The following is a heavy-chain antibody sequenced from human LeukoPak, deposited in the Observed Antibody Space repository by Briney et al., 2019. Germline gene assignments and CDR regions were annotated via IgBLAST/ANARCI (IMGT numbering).Heavy chain of an antibody. V-gene: IGHV3-33*06. Sequence: QAGGSLRLSCAASGFTFSSYGMHWVRQAPGKGLEWVAVIWYDGSNKYYGDSVKDRFIISRDDSKKMVYLQMNSLRAEDTAVYYCAKGLGATTGWLDPWGQGTLVIVSS. J-gene: IGHJ5*02. CDR3: AKGLGATTGWLDP. D-gene: IGHD1-26*01. CDR1: GFTFSSYG. CDR2: IWYDGSNK.